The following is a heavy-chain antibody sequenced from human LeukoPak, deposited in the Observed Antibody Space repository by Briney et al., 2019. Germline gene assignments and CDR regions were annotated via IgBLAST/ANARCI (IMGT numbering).Heavy chain of an antibody. CDR1: GFTFSSYA. J-gene: IGHJ4*02. V-gene: IGHV3-48*03. CDR3: AGSIFGVVPLFDY. Sequence: GGSLRLSCAASGFTFSSYAMSWVRQAPGKGLEWVSYISSSGSTIYYADSVKGRFTISRDNAKNSLYLQMNSLRAEDTAVYYCAGSIFGVVPLFDYWGQGTLVTVSS. D-gene: IGHD3-3*01. CDR2: ISSSGSTI.